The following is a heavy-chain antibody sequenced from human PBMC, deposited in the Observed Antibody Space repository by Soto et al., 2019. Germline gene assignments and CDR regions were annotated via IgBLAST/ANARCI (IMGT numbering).Heavy chain of an antibody. Sequence: QVQLVQSGAEVKKPGSSVKVSCKTSGGTFNNYAISWVRQAPGQGLEWMGGLIPNFDTPNYAQKFQDRLTIIADECTSKVSMELRSLRSDDTAVYYCAVAMVREILIFESSGMHVWGQGTTVTVSS. CDR3: AVAMVREILIFESSGMHV. CDR2: LIPNFDTP. V-gene: IGHV1-69*01. CDR1: GGTFNNYA. J-gene: IGHJ6*02. D-gene: IGHD3-10*01.